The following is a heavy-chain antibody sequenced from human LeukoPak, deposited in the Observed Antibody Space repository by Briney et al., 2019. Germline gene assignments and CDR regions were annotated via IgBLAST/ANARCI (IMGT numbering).Heavy chain of an antibody. V-gene: IGHV3-7*03. Sequence: GGSLRLSCAASGFSFSTIYMSWVRRTPGQGPEWVANINVDGTAEYYVDSVKGRFTISRDNANNSLYLQMNSLRAEDTAVYYCARDPYRFAFDIWGQGTVVLVSS. J-gene: IGHJ3*02. CDR3: ARDPYRFAFDI. CDR2: INVDGTAE. D-gene: IGHD1-26*01. CDR1: GFSFSTIY.